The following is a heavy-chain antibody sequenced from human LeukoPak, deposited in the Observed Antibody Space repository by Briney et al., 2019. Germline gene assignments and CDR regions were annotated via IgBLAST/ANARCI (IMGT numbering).Heavy chain of an antibody. V-gene: IGHV3-74*01. D-gene: IGHD3-3*01. CDR2: INSDGSST. Sequence: TGGSLRLSCAASGFTFSSYWMHWVRQAPGKGLVWVSRINSDGSSTSYADSVKGRFTISRDNAKNTLYLQMNSLRAEDTAVYYCARDWRPYYDFWSGYYGIDYWGQGTLVTVSS. J-gene: IGHJ4*02. CDR1: GFTFSSYW. CDR3: ARDWRPYYDFWSGYYGIDY.